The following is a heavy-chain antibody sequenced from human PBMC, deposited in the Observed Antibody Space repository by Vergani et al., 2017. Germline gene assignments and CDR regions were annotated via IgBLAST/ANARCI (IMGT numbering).Heavy chain of an antibody. D-gene: IGHD6-13*01. CDR1: GRSISSYY. J-gene: IGHJ4*02. V-gene: IGHV4-59*01. Sequence: QVQLQESGPGLVKPSETLSLTCTVSGRSISSYYWSWIRQPPGKGLEWIGYIYYSGSTNYNPSLKSRVTISVDTSKNQFSLKLSSVTAADTAVYYCARGYSSSWYNYWGQGTLVTVSS. CDR3: ARGYSSSWYNY. CDR2: IYYSGST.